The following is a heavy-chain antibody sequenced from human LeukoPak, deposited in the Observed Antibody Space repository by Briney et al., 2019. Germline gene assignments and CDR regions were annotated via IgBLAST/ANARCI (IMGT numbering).Heavy chain of an antibody. J-gene: IGHJ4*02. D-gene: IGHD1-1*01. CDR2: IYPGDSDT. V-gene: IGHV5-51*01. CDR1: GYSFSSYW. CDR3: ARHGRTRRHSVDY. Sequence: GESLKISCKGSGYSFSSYWIGWVRQMPGKGLEWMGIIYPGDSDTRYSPSFQGQVTISADKSISTAYLQWSSLKASDTAMYYCARHGRTRRHSVDYWGQGTLVTVSS.